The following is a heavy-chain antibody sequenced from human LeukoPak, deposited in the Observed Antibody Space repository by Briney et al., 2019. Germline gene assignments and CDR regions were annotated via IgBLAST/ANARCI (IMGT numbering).Heavy chain of an antibody. CDR3: VTRRYDSSGYPLVDV. CDR1: GYSISSGYY. CDR2: IYTSGST. J-gene: IGHJ6*04. Sequence: PSETLSLTCTVSGYSISSGYYWSWIRQPAGKGLEWIGRIYTSGSTNYNPSLKSRVTISVDTSKNQFSLKLSSVTAADTAVYYCVTRRYDSSGYPLVDVWGKGTTVTISS. D-gene: IGHD3-22*01. V-gene: IGHV4-61*02.